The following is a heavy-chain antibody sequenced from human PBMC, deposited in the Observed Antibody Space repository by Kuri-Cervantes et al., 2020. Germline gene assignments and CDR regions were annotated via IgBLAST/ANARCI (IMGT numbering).Heavy chain of an antibody. CDR2: IKSKTDGGTT. CDR1: GFTFSNAW. CDR3: AKDLWSLREIVATNLFDY. Sequence: ETLSLTCAASGFTFSNAWMSWVRQAPGKGLEWVGRIKSKTDGGTTDYAAPVKGRFTISRDDSKNTLYLQMNSLRAEDTAVYYCAKDLWSLREIVATNLFDYWGQGTLVTVSS. V-gene: IGHV3-15*01. D-gene: IGHD5-12*01. J-gene: IGHJ4*02.